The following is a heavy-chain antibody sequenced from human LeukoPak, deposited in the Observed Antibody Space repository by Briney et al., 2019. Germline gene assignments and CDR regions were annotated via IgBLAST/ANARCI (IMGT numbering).Heavy chain of an antibody. CDR1: GFTFTNYA. CDR2: IVGSGGAT. V-gene: IGHV3-23*01. CDR3: AKTRLSTGWAYNDY. D-gene: IGHD6-19*01. Sequence: GGSLRLSCAASGFTFTNYAMSWVRQAPGKGLEWASAIVGSGGATFYADSVKGRFTISRDNSKNTVFLQMNSLRAEDTAVYYCAKTRLSTGWAYNDYWGPGTLVTVSS. J-gene: IGHJ4*02.